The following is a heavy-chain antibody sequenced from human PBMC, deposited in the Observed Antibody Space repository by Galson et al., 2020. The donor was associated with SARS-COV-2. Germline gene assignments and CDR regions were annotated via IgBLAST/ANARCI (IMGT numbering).Heavy chain of an antibody. CDR1: GYTFTGYY. V-gene: IGHV1-2*04. J-gene: IGHJ6*02. CDR3: ARERVVVVSLSYYYYGMDV. D-gene: IGHD3-22*01. CDR2: INPNSGGT. Sequence: ASVQVSCKASGYTFTGYYMHWVRQAPGQGLEWMGWINPNSGGTNYAQKFQGWVTMTRDTSISTAYMELSRLRSDDTAVYYCARERVVVVSLSYYYYGMDVWGQGTTVTVSS.